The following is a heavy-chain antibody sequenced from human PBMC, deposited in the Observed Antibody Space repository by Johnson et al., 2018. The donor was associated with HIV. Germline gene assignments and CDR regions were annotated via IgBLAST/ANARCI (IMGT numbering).Heavy chain of an antibody. Sequence: QVQLVESGGGVVQPGRSLRLSCAASGFTFSSYAIHWVRQAPGKGLEWVAVISYDGSNKYYTDSVKGRFTISRDNSKNTLYLQMNSLRAEDTAVYYCARDGTRLEQWLHGAGAFDIWGQGRMVTVSS. CDR3: ARDGTRLEQWLHGAGAFDI. D-gene: IGHD6-19*01. CDR1: GFTFSSYA. V-gene: IGHV3-30-3*01. J-gene: IGHJ3*02. CDR2: ISYDGSNK.